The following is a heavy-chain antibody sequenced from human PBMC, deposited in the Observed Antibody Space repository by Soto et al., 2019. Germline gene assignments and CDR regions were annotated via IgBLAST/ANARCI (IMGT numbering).Heavy chain of an antibody. CDR1: GGSISSGGYS. J-gene: IGHJ1*01. CDR2: IYHSGST. V-gene: IGHV4-30-2*01. Sequence: SETLSLTCAVSGGSISSGGYSWSWIRQPPGKGLEWIGYIYHSGSTYYNPSLKSRVTISVDRSKNQFSLKLSSVTAADTAVYYCASMTTVTRRAEYFQHWGQGTLVTVSS. D-gene: IGHD4-17*01. CDR3: ASMTTVTRRAEYFQH.